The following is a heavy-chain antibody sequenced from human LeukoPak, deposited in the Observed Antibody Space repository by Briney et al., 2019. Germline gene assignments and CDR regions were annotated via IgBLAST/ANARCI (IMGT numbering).Heavy chain of an antibody. CDR2: ISSSARSI. V-gene: IGHV3-48*03. J-gene: IGHJ4*02. CDR1: GLSFSDYE. Sequence: GRSLRLSCEVSGLSFSDYEMNWVRQTPGKGLEWVSQISSSARSISYADAVTGRFTISRDNAKNSVFLHMNGLRVDDTAFYYYASGFYYGSGVYHYGSYWGQGTLVTVSS. D-gene: IGHD3-10*01. CDR3: ASGFYYGSGVYHYGSY.